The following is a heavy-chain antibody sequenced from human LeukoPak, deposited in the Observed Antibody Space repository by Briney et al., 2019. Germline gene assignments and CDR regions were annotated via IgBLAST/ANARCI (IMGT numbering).Heavy chain of an antibody. CDR3: ARGSTLGMIVVVYYFDY. Sequence: SETLSLTCTVSGGSISSSSYYWGWIRQPPGKGLEWIVSIYYSGSTYYNPSLKSRVTISVDTSKNQFSLKLSSVTAADTAVYYCARGSTLGMIVVVYYFDYWGQGTLVTVSS. J-gene: IGHJ4*02. CDR1: GGSISSSSYY. V-gene: IGHV4-39*01. CDR2: IYYSGST. D-gene: IGHD3-22*01.